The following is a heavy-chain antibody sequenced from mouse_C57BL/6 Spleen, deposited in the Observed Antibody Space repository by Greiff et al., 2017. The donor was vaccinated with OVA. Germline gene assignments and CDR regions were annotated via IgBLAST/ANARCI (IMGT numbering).Heavy chain of an antibody. CDR3: TRCGLLLSYYAMDY. D-gene: IGHD2-3*01. CDR2: LDPETGGT. V-gene: IGHV1-15*01. J-gene: IGHJ4*01. CDR1: GYTFTDYE. Sequence: QVQLKESGAELVRPGASVTLSCKASGYTFTDYELHWVKQTPVHGLEWIGALDPETGGTAYNQKFKGKAILTADKSSSTAYMELRSLTSADSAVYYCTRCGLLLSYYAMDYWGQGTSVTVSS.